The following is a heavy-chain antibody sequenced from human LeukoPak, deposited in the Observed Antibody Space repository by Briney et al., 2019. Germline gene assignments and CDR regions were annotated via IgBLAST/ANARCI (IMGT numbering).Heavy chain of an antibody. CDR3: ARFTRRYSGDY. J-gene: IGHJ4*02. D-gene: IGHD1-26*01. CDR1: GFNFNNYW. CDR2: IKDGGSEE. Sequence: GGSLRLSCAASGFNFNNYWMSWLRQAPGKGLEWVANIKDGGSEEYYVDSVKGRFTIARDNAYNSLYLQMNSLRVEDTAIYFRARFTRRYSGDYWGQGTLVSVSS. V-gene: IGHV3-7*03.